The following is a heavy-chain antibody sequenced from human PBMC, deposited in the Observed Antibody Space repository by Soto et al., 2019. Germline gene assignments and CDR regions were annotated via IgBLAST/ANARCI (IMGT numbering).Heavy chain of an antibody. CDR1: GDSINSGSYY. V-gene: IGHV4-39*01. D-gene: IGHD6-19*01. J-gene: IGHJ3*02. CDR2: VYYSGST. Sequence: QLQLQESGPGLVKPSETLSLNCTVSGDSINSGSYYWGWLRQPPGKGLEWIGTVYYSGSTYYNPSLKRRVAISVDTSKNHFSLNLNSVTAADTAVYFCARQQGRWLWSFDIWGQGTMVTVSS. CDR3: ARQQGRWLWSFDI.